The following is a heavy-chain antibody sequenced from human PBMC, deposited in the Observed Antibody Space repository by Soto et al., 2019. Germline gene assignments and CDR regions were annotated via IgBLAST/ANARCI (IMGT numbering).Heavy chain of an antibody. CDR1: GFRFSSYG. D-gene: IGHD3-3*01. J-gene: IGHJ5*02. CDR2: IKSDGSR. Sequence: QVRLVESGGGVLHTGESRRLSCVASGFRFSSYGMHWVRQGPGRGLEWVAAIKSDGSRHYMDSVKGRFTVSRDNSKNTLYLQMMSVRPGDTAVSYCAKPRSSLEWPPFDPWGRGTLVTVSS. V-gene: IGHV3-30*18. CDR3: AKPRSSLEWPPFDP.